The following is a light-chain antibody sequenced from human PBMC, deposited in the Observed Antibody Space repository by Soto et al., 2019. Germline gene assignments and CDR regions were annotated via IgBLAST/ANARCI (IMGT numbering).Light chain of an antibody. CDR2: EVN. CDR3: MQSMQLPIT. CDR1: QSLLHSDGKTY. Sequence: DIVMTQTPLSLSVTPGQPASISCKSSQSLLHSDGKTYLYWYLQKPGQSPQLLIYEVNIRFSGVPDRVSGGGSGTDFTLKISRVQAEDVGLYYCMQSMQLPITFGQGTRLEI. V-gene: IGKV2D-29*02. J-gene: IGKJ5*01.